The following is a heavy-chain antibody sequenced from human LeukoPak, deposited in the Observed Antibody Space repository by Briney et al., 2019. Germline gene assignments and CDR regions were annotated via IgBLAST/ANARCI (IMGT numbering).Heavy chain of an antibody. CDR3: ATPEMATITARFDY. CDR2: INPSGDST. V-gene: IGHV1-46*01. Sequence: ASVKVSCKASGDTFTNNHMHWVRQAPGEGLEWMGIINPSGDSTTYAQKFQGRVTMTRDTSTSTVYMELSSLRSEDTAVYYCATPEMATITARFDYWGQGTLVTVSS. D-gene: IGHD5-24*01. J-gene: IGHJ4*02. CDR1: GDTFTNNH.